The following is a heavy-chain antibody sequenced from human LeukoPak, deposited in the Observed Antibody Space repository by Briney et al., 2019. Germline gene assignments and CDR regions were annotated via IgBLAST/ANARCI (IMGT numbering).Heavy chain of an antibody. CDR3: ARVIHSYDYYYYMDV. CDR2: IYTSGST. CDR1: GGSISRYY. D-gene: IGHD5-18*01. V-gene: IGHV4-4*07. J-gene: IGHJ6*03. Sequence: SETLSLTCTGSGGSISRYYWSWIRQPAGKGLEWIGRIYTSGSTNYNPSLKSRVTMSVDTSKNQFSLKLSSVTAADTAVYYCARVIHSYDYYYYMDVWGKGTTVTVSS.